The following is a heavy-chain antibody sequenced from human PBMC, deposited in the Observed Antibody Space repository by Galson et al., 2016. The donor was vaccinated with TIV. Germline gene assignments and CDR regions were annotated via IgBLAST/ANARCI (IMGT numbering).Heavy chain of an antibody. J-gene: IGHJ6*02. Sequence: QSGAEVKKPGESLRISCKDSGHRLTTKWISWVRQMPGKGLEWMGKIDLSDSYTNYSPSFQGHVTLSVNKSISTAYLQWSSLRASDTAMYYCATSRDIESLLEIYGMDVWGQGTTVTVSS. CDR3: ATSRDIESLLEIYGMDV. D-gene: IGHD3-3*01. CDR2: IDLSDSYT. V-gene: IGHV5-10-1*01. CDR1: GHRLTTKW.